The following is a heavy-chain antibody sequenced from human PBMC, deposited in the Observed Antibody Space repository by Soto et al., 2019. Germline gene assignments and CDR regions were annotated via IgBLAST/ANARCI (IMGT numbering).Heavy chain of an antibody. Sequence: GESLKISCKGSGYSFTSYWISWVRQMPGKGLEWMGRIDPSDSYTNYSPSFQGHVTISADKSISTAYLQWSSLKASDTAMYYFARLKLLSEKYYYYYGMDVWGQGTTVTVSS. CDR3: ARLKLLSEKYYYYYGMDV. CDR2: IDPSDSYT. D-gene: IGHD2-2*01. V-gene: IGHV5-10-1*01. CDR1: GYSFTSYW. J-gene: IGHJ6*02.